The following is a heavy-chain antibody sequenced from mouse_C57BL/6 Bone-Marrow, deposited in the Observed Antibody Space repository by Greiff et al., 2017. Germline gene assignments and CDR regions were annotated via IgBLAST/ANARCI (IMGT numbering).Heavy chain of an antibody. CDR2: IHPSSGYT. CDR3: ARLGKGYYRYSMDY. CDR1: GYTFTSYT. Sequence: QVQLQQSGAELVRPGASVKMSCKASGYTFTSYTMHCVKQRPGQGLEWIGYIHPSSGYTKSNQTFKDKATLTAANSSSPAYMQLSSLTSVASAVDDCARLGKGYYRYSMDYWGQGTSVTVSS. V-gene: IGHV1-4*01. J-gene: IGHJ4*01. D-gene: IGHD2-3*01.